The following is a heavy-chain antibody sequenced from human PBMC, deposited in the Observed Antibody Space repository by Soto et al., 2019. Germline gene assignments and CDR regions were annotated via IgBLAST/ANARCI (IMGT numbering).Heavy chain of an antibody. CDR2: IYYSGST. CDR3: ARVMMGDGTGDDAFDI. D-gene: IGHD3-16*01. CDR1: GGSISSYY. J-gene: IGHJ3*02. V-gene: IGHV4-59*01. Sequence: QVQLQESGPGLVKPSETLSLTCTVSGGSISSYYWSWIRQPPGKGLEWIGYIYYSGSTNYNPSLKSRVTISVDTSKIQCSLKLSSVTAADTAVYYCARVMMGDGTGDDAFDIWGQGTMVTVSS.